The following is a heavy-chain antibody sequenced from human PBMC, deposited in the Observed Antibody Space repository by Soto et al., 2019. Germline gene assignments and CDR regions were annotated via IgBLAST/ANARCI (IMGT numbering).Heavy chain of an antibody. CDR3: AKVVGGYHSTYYYYTMDV. CDR2: IVSDVSNK. Sequence: QVQLVESGGGVVQPGRSLRLSCAASGFTFSSYGMHWVRRAPGKGLEWVAVIVSDVSNKIYIVSVKGRFTISRDNSKNTLYLQLNSLRHEDTAVYYCAKVVGGYHSTYYYYTMDVWGQGSTVTVSS. CDR1: GFTFSSYG. D-gene: IGHD1-26*01. V-gene: IGHV3-30*18. J-gene: IGHJ6*02.